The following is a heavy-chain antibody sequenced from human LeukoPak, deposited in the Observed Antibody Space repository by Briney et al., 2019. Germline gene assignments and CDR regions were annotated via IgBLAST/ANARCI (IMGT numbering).Heavy chain of an antibody. Sequence: SVKVSFKASGGTFSSYTISWVRHAPGQGLEWMGRIIPILGIANYAQKFQGRVTITADKSTSTAYMELSSLRSEDTAVYYCARAGNDYYGSGSYYNVFNYWGQGTLVTVSS. V-gene: IGHV1-69*02. D-gene: IGHD3-10*01. J-gene: IGHJ4*02. CDR1: GGTFSSYT. CDR2: IIPILGIA. CDR3: ARAGNDYYGSGSYYNVFNY.